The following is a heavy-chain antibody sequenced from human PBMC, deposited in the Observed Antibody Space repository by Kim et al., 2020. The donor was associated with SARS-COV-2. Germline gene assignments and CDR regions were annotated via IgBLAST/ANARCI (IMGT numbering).Heavy chain of an antibody. CDR3: ARANRAYYYDSSGYLD. J-gene: IGHJ4*01. CDR1: GGSISSSSYY. D-gene: IGHD3-22*01. CDR2: IYYSGST. V-gene: IGHV4-39*07. Sequence: SETLSLTCTVSGGSISSSSYYWGWIRQPPGKGLEWIGSIYYSGSTYYNPSLKSRVTISVDTSKNQFSLKLSSLTAADTAVYYCARANRAYYYDSSGYLD.